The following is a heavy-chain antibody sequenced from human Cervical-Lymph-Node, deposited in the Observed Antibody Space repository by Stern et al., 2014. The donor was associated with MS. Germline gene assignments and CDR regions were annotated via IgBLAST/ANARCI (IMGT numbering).Heavy chain of an antibody. CDR2: IYWTNDK. D-gene: IGHD1-26*01. CDR3: ARMVGATCYYYDVDV. V-gene: IGHV2-70*01. J-gene: IGHJ6*02. CDR1: GFSLSSDGMC. Sequence: QVTLKESGPAVVKPTQTLTLTCTFSGFSLSSDGMCVTWIRQPPGKALEWLALIYWTNDKYYNTSLKNRLTISKDTTKKPVVLPMTNIDPMDTATYYCARMVGATCYYYDVDVWGQGTTVTVSS.